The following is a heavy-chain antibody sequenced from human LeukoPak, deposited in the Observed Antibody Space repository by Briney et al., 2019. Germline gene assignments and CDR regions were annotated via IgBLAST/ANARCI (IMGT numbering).Heavy chain of an antibody. J-gene: IGHJ4*02. CDR3: ARAGNYGGYVFYFDY. D-gene: IGHD4-17*01. CDR2: INPNSGGT. Sequence: ASVKVSCKASGYTFTGYYMHWVRQAPGQGLEWMGWINPNSGGTNYAQKFQGRVTMTRDTSISSAYMELSRLRSDDTAVYYCARAGNYGGYVFYFDYWGQGTLVTVSS. V-gene: IGHV1-2*02. CDR1: GYTFTGYY.